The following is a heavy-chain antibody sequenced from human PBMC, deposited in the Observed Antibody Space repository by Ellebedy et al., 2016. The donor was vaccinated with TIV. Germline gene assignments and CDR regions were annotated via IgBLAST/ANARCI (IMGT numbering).Heavy chain of an antibody. CDR3: AKDSIVVVPAATVDY. V-gene: IGHV3-23*01. J-gene: IGHJ4*02. CDR1: GFTFSSYA. D-gene: IGHD2-2*01. CDR2: ISGSGGST. Sequence: PGGSLRLSCAASGFTFSSYAMSWVRQAPGKGLEWVSAISGSGGSTYYADSVKVRFTISRDNSKNTLYLQMNSLRAEDTAVYYCAKDSIVVVPAATVDYWGQGTLVTVSS.